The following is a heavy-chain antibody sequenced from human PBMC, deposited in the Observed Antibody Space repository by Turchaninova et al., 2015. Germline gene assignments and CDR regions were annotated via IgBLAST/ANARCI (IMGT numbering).Heavy chain of an antibody. CDR1: GGAFRGYF. V-gene: IGHV4-34*01. CDR3: ARGLRNFDWLLYPHYFDS. J-gene: IGHJ4*02. CDR2: VNHKGST. D-gene: IGHD3-9*01. Sequence: QVQLQLWGSGLLQFSDPLSLPCAVSGGAFRGYFWSWIRQPPGEGLEWSGDVNHKGSTNYNPSRKSRVTISVDRSKNQISLRLTSVTAADTAVYYWARGLRNFDWLLYPHYFDSWGQGTLVTASS.